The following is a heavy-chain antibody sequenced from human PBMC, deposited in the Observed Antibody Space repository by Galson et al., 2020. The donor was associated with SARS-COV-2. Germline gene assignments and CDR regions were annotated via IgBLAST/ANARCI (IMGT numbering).Heavy chain of an antibody. CDR3: ATSLGAAALDY. CDR1: GDSISSPKW. J-gene: IGHJ4*02. Sequence: SETLSLTCAVSGDSISSPKWRNWVRQAPGQGLEWIGEIHPTGGSHYSPSLKSRVSMSIDESNNQFSLRLNSVTDADTAMYYCATSLGAAALDYWGRGSLVTVSS. V-gene: IGHV4-4*02. D-gene: IGHD3-10*01. CDR2: IHPTGGS.